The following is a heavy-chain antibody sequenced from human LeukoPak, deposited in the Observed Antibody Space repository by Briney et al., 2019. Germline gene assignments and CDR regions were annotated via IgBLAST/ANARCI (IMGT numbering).Heavy chain of an antibody. CDR3: ARGEQWPYYFDS. Sequence: PSETLSLTCTVSGGSIGSSGYYWGWVRQPPGKGLEWIANIFHSGSTFYHPSLKSRLTISVDASKNQFSLKLSSVTAADTAVYYCARGEQWPYYFDSWGQGTLVTVSS. J-gene: IGHJ4*02. CDR2: IFHSGST. V-gene: IGHV4-39*01. CDR1: GGSIGSSGYY. D-gene: IGHD6-19*01.